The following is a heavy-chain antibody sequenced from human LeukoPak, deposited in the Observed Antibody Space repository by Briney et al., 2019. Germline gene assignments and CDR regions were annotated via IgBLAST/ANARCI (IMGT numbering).Heavy chain of an antibody. V-gene: IGHV3-23*01. J-gene: IGHJ5*02. D-gene: IGHD6-25*01. Sequence: GGSLRLSCAVSGFTFTSFAMMWVRQAPGKGLQWVSSITGDGATYYADSVRGRFMLSRDTSKNTLYLQMNSLTAEDTALYYCAKGAAAGLVDWFDPWGQGTLVTVSS. CDR1: GFTFTSFA. CDR3: AKGAAAGLVDWFDP. CDR2: ITGDGAT.